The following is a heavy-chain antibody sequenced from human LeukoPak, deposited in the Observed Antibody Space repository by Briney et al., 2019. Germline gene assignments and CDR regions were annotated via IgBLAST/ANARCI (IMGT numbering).Heavy chain of an antibody. CDR2: ISYDVSNK. CDR1: GFTFSSYF. J-gene: IGHJ4*02. D-gene: IGHD1-26*01. V-gene: IGHV3-30-3*01. CDR3: ARAVGAFWVFDY. Sequence: GGSLRLSCAASGFTFSSYFMHWVRQAPGKGLEWVAVISYDVSNKYHADSVKGRFTISRDNSKNTLYLQMNSLRAEDTAVYYCARAVGAFWVFDYWGQGTLVTVSS.